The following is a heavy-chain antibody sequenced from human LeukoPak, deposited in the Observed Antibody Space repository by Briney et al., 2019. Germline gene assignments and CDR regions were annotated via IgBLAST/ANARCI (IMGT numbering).Heavy chain of an antibody. V-gene: IGHV5-51*01. CDR2: IYPGDSDT. Sequence: GGSLKISCKGSGYSFPTYWIGWVRQMPGKGLEWMGLIYPGDSDTRYSPSYQGQVTISADKSISTAYLQWSSLKASDTAMYYCARLAPPRSFDIWGQGTMVTVSS. CDR1: GYSFPTYW. J-gene: IGHJ3*02. CDR3: ARLAPPRSFDI.